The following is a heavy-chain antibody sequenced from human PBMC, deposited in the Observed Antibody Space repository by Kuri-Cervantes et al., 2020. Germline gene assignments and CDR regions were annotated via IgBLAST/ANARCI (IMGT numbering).Heavy chain of an antibody. J-gene: IGHJ4*02. V-gene: IGHV3-30*03. CDR3: ARGGGWYSPDY. D-gene: IGHD6-19*01. Sequence: GESLKISCAASGFTFSSYGMHWIRQAPGKGLEWVAIISYDGSNEYYADSVKGRFIISRDNPKNTLYLQMNSLRAEDTAVYYCARGGGWYSPDYWGQGTLVTVSS. CDR2: ISYDGSNE. CDR1: GFTFSSYG.